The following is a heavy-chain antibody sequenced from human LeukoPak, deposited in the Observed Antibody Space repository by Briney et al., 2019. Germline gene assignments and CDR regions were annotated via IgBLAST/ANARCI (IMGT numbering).Heavy chain of an antibody. CDR1: GGSFSGYY. D-gene: IGHD5-12*01. CDR2: INHSGST. CDR3: VRRYSYYYYYMDV. Sequence: SETLSLTCAVYGGSFSGYYWSWIRQPPGKGLEWIGEINHSGSTNYNPSLKSRVTISVDTSKNQFSLKLSSVTAADTAVYYCVRRYSYYYYYMDVWGKGTTVTISS. J-gene: IGHJ6*03. V-gene: IGHV4-34*01.